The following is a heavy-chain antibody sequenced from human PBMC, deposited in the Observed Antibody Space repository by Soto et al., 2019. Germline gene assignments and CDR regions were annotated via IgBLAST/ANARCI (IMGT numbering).Heavy chain of an antibody. D-gene: IGHD3-10*01. V-gene: IGHV1-3*01. CDR2: INAGNGNT. J-gene: IGHJ6*02. Sequence: ASVKVSCKASGYTFTSYAMHWVRQAPGERLEWMGWINAGNGNTKYSQKFQGRVTITRDTAASTAYMELSSLRSEDTAVYYCARDLTALLWFGDPRGFYYYGMDVWGQGTTVTVSS. CDR3: ARDLTALLWFGDPRGFYYYGMDV. CDR1: GYTFTSYA.